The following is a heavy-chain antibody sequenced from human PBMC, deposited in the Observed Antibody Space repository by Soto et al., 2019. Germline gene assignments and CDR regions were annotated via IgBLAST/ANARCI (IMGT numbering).Heavy chain of an antibody. V-gene: IGHV3-30*18. D-gene: IGHD3-22*01. CDR1: GFTFSSYG. J-gene: IGHJ2*01. Sequence: QVQLLESGGGVVQPGRSLRLSCAASGFTFSSYGMRWVRQAPGKGLEWVAVISYDGNNKYYADSVKGRFTISRDNSKNTLYLQMNSLRAEDTAVYYCAKDEYYDSSGYHYWYFDLWGRGTLVTVSS. CDR2: ISYDGNNK. CDR3: AKDEYYDSSGYHYWYFDL.